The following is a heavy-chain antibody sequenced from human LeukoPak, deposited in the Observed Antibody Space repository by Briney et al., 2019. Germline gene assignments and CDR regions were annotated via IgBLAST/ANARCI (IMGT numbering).Heavy chain of an antibody. J-gene: IGHJ4*02. CDR3: GRFHCSSTSCYHYFDY. D-gene: IGHD2-2*01. CDR1: GYTFTSYA. CDR2: INAGNGNT. Sequence: ASVKVSCKASGYTFTSYAMHWVRQAPGQRLEWMGWINAGNGNTKYSQKFQGRVTITRDTSASTAYMELSSLRSEDTAVYYCGRFHCSSTSCYHYFDYWGQGTLVTVSS. V-gene: IGHV1-3*01.